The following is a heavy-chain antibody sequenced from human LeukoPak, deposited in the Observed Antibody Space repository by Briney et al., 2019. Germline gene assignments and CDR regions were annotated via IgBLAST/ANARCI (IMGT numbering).Heavy chain of an antibody. Sequence: GGSLRLSCAASGFTFSSYAMSWVRQAPGKGLEWVSAISGSGGSTYYADSVKGRFTISRDNSKNTLYLQMNSLRAEDTAVYYCAKGVIGAPAVVVVAATLTWGQGTLVTVSS. V-gene: IGHV3-23*01. CDR1: GFTFSSYA. J-gene: IGHJ4*02. D-gene: IGHD2-15*01. CDR2: ISGSGGST. CDR3: AKGVIGAPAVVVVAATLT.